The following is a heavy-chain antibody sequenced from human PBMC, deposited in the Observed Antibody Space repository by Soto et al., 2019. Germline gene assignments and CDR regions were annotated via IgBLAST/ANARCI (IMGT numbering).Heavy chain of an antibody. J-gene: IGHJ5*02. CDR1: GFTFSSYA. Sequence: GGSLRLSCAASGFTFSSYAMSWVRQAPGKGLEWVSAISGGGGGSTFYADSVKGRFTISKDNSKSTLFLQMNNLRAEDTAVYYCAKESLILGASQFHLWGQGTPVTVSS. V-gene: IGHV3-23*01. CDR2: ISGGGGGST. D-gene: IGHD1-26*01. CDR3: AKESLILGASQFHL.